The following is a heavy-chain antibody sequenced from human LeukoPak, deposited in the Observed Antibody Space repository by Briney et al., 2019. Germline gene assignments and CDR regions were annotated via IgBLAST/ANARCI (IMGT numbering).Heavy chain of an antibody. CDR2: INWSGGST. J-gene: IGHJ4*02. V-gene: IGHV3-20*04. CDR3: ARAPIPRPFYFDY. D-gene: IGHD2-21*01. CDR1: VFAFAEHG. Sequence: GGTLRLSCTASVFAFAEHGMSWVRQVPGKGLEWGSGINWSGGSTGYADPLRGRFTISRDNAKNSLYLQMDSLRAEDTALYYCARAPIPRPFYFDYWGQGTLVTVSS.